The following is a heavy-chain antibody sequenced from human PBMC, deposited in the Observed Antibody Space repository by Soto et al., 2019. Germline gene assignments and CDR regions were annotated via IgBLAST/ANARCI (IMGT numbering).Heavy chain of an antibody. CDR3: ATIDLIAVAGPETHDAFDI. CDR1: GFTFSSYG. CDR2: ISYDGSNK. Sequence: GGSLRLSCAASGFTFSSYGMHWVRQAPGKGLEWVAVISYDGSNKYYADSVKGRFTISRDNSKNTLYLQMNSLRAEDTAVYYCATIDLIAVAGPETHDAFDIWGQGTMVTVSS. J-gene: IGHJ3*02. D-gene: IGHD6-19*01. V-gene: IGHV3-30*03.